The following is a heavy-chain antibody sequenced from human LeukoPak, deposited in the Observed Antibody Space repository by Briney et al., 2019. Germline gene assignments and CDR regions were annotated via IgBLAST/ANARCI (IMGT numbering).Heavy chain of an antibody. CDR2: INPNSGCT. CDR1: GYTFTGYY. CDR3: ARDLPTIPKSLWFGEARDDAFDI. J-gene: IGHJ3*02. Sequence: ASVKVSCKASGYTFTGYYMYWVRQAPGQGLEWMGWINPNSGCTNYAQKFQGRVTMTRDTSISTAYMELSRLRSDDTAVYYGARDLPTIPKSLWFGEARDDAFDIWGQGTMVTVSS. V-gene: IGHV1-2*02. D-gene: IGHD3-10*01.